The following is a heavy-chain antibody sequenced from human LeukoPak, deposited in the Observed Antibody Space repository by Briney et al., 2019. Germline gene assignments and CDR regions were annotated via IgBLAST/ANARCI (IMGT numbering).Heavy chain of an antibody. D-gene: IGHD6-19*01. V-gene: IGHV3-11*05. J-gene: IGHJ4*02. CDR3: AREIAVVGSFDN. CDR1: GFTFSDYY. CDR2: ISPSTGYT. Sequence: PGGSLRLSCVASGFTFSDYYMTWIRQAPGKGLEYVAYISPSTGYTSYTVSVRGRFTISRDNAKNSLYLQMDSLRAEDTAVYYCAREIAVVGSFDNWGRGTLVTVSS.